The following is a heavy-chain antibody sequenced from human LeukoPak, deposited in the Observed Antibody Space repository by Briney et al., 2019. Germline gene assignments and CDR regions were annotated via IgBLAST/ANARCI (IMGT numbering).Heavy chain of an antibody. CDR2: ISNSAST. D-gene: IGHD6-13*01. CDR1: NDSIKDYD. V-gene: IGHV4-59*01. J-gene: IGHJ3*02. Sequence: PSETLSLTCTVSNDSIKDYDWDSVRQPRGKGLEWVEFISNSASTNNNPSINSRLNLSIGPTTSPFSLKLLSVTAADTAVYYCSRYEEGSSWAQAFDIWGQGTMVTVSS. CDR3: SRYEEGSSWAQAFDI.